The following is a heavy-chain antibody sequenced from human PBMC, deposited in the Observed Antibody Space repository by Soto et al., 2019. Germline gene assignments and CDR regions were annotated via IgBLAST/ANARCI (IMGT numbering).Heavy chain of an antibody. CDR3: ARVTRGFYFDY. D-gene: IGHD3-10*01. Sequence: SETLSLTCAVYGGSFSGYYWSWIRQPPGKGLEWIGEINHSGSTNYNPSLKSRVTISVDTSKNQFSLKLSSVTAADTAVYYCARVTRGFYFDYWGQGTLVTVSS. CDR2: INHSGST. V-gene: IGHV4-34*01. J-gene: IGHJ4*02. CDR1: GGSFSGYY.